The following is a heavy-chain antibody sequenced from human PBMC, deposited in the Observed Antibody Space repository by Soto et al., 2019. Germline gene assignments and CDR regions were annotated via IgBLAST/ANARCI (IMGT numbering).Heavy chain of an antibody. V-gene: IGHV2-5*02. Sequence: QITLKESGPPLVKPTQTLTLTCTFSGFSLTTGGVGVGWIRQPPGKALEWLTLIYWDDDTRYSPPLKRRLTTIKDTSKNQVVLIMTNMDPVDTATYYCAHRIAAAGGKDYFEYWGQGTLVTVSS. CDR1: GFSLTTGGVG. CDR2: IYWDDDT. D-gene: IGHD6-13*01. J-gene: IGHJ4*02. CDR3: AHRIAAAGGKDYFEY.